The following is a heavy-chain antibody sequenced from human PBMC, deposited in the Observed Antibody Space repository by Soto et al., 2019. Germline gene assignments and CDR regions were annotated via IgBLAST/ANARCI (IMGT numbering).Heavy chain of an antibody. CDR2: ISGSGGST. Sequence: EVQLLESGGGLVQPGGSLRLSCAASGFTFSSYAMSWVRQAPGKGLEWVSAISGSGGSTYYADSMKGRFTISRDNSKNTLYLQMNSLRAEDTAVYYCAKDRGYCSGGSCSSGTDYWGQGTLVTVSS. J-gene: IGHJ4*02. D-gene: IGHD2-15*01. CDR3: AKDRGYCSGGSCSSGTDY. CDR1: GFTFSSYA. V-gene: IGHV3-23*01.